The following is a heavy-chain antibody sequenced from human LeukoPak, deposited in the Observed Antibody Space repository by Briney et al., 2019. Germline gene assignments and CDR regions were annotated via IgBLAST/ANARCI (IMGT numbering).Heavy chain of an antibody. CDR3: AKDNHGYSYGYGYYYYYMDV. J-gene: IGHJ6*03. CDR1: GFTFSSYA. V-gene: IGHV3-23*01. D-gene: IGHD5-18*01. Sequence: GGSLRLSCAASGFTFSSYAMSWVRQAPGRGREWVSAISGSVGSTYYADSVKGRFTISRDNSKDTLYLQMNSLRAEDTAVYYCAKDNHGYSYGYGYYYYYMDVWGKGTTVTVSS. CDR2: ISGSVGST.